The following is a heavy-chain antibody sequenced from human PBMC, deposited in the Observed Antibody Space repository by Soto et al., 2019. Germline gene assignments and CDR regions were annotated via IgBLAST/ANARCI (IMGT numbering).Heavy chain of an antibody. CDR2: ISSDGSGT. V-gene: IGHV3-74*01. CDR3: VRWKTTGEW. CDR1: VCTLSSYW. D-gene: IGHD4-17*01. Sequence: GSLRLSCGSSVCTLSSYWMHCVREAPGKWLVWVSRISSDGSGTSYADSVRGRFTISRDNAKNTLYLQMNSLRVEDTAVYYCVRWKTTGEWWGEGTLVNLSS. J-gene: IGHJ4*02.